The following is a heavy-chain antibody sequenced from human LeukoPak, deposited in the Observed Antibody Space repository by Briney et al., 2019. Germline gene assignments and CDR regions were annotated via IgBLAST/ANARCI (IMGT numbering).Heavy chain of an antibody. J-gene: IGHJ4*02. CDR1: GGSFSGYY. Sequence: PSETLSLTCAVYGGSFSGYYWSWIRQPPGKGLEWIGEINHSGSTNYNPSLKSRVTISVDTSKNQFSLKLSSVTAADTAVYYCARISEIWFGESLFDYWGQGTLVTVSS. V-gene: IGHV4-34*01. D-gene: IGHD3-10*01. CDR2: INHSGST. CDR3: ARISEIWFGESLFDY.